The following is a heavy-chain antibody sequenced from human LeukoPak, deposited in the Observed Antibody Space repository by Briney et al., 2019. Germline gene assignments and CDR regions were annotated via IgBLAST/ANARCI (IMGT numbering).Heavy chain of an antibody. Sequence: GGSLRLSCAVSGFTFSDHRMDWVRPVPGKGLQWVGRSTDKLYSYTTEYAASVRGRFTISRADSENSLYLQMNSLKTEDTAVYYCVRAGGTRGYDIWGQGTMVTVSS. J-gene: IGHJ3*02. CDR2: STDKLYSYTT. CDR1: GFTFSDHR. CDR3: VRAGGTRGYDI. V-gene: IGHV3-72*01. D-gene: IGHD2-15*01.